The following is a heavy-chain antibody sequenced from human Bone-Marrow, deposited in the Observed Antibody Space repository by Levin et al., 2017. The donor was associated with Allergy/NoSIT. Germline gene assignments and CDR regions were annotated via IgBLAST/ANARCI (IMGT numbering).Heavy chain of an antibody. CDR3: ASLIAVAGTRRYGMDV. CDR2: ISSSSSTI. J-gene: IGHJ6*02. CDR1: GFTFSSYS. D-gene: IGHD6-19*01. V-gene: IGHV3-48*01. Sequence: ETLSLTCAASGFTFSSYSMNWVRQAPGKGLEWVSYISSSSSTIYYADSVKGRFTISRDNAKNSLYLQMNSLRAEDTAVYYCASLIAVAGTRRYGMDVWGQGTTVTVSS.